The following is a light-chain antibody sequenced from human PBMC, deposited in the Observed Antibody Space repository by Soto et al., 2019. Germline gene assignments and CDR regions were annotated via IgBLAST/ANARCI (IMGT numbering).Light chain of an antibody. CDR2: AAS. Sequence: AIQMTQSPSSLSASVGYRFTITCRASQGIRNDLDWFQQKPGKAPKLLIYAASNLQSGVPARFSGSGSGTDFTLTISSLQPEDFATYYCLQKYFYPFTFGPGTTGDIK. V-gene: IGKV1-6*01. CDR1: QGIRND. CDR3: LQKYFYPFT. J-gene: IGKJ3*01.